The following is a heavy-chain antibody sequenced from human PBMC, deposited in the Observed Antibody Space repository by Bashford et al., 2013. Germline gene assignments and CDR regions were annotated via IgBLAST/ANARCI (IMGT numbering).Heavy chain of an antibody. CDR1: GFTFSSYA. J-gene: IGHJ6*02. D-gene: IGHD3-10*01. Sequence: GGPVRLSCAASGFTFSSYAMHWVRQAPGKGLEWVAVISYDGSNKYYADSVKGRFTISRDNSKNTLYLQMNSLRAEDTAVYYCAREPSMVRGVIITYYYYYGMDVWGQGTTVTVSS. CDR2: ISYDGSNK. V-gene: IGHV3-30-3*01. CDR3: AREPSMVRGVIITYYYYYGMDV.